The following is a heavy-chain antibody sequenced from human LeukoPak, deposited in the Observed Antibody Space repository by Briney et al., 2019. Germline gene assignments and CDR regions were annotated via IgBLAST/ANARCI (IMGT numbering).Heavy chain of an antibody. CDR1: GGSISSGSYY. CDR2: IYTSGST. J-gene: IGHJ6*03. Sequence: SQTLSLTCTVSGGSISSGSYYWSWIRQPAGKGLEWIGRIYTSGSTNYNPSLKSRVTISVDTSKNQFSLKLSSVTAADTAVYYCARVPHYHYYNMDVWGKGTTVTVSS. CDR3: ARVPHYHYYNMDV. V-gene: IGHV4-61*02.